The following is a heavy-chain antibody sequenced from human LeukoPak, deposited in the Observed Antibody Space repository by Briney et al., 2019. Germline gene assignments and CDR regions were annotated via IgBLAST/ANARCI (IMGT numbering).Heavy chain of an antibody. CDR1: GYTFTGYY. CDR3: ARGAELRCFGELSYYFDY. J-gene: IGHJ4*02. V-gene: IGHV1-2*02. Sequence: ASVKVSCKASGYTFTGYYMHWVRQAPGQGREWMGWINPNSGGTNYAQKFQGRVTMTRDTSTSTVYIELSSLRSEDTAVYYCARGAELRCFGELSYYFDYWGQGTLVTVSS. CDR2: INPNSGGT. D-gene: IGHD3-10*01.